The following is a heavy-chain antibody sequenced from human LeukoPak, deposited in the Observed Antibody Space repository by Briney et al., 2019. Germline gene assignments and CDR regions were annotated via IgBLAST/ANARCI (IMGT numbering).Heavy chain of an antibody. D-gene: IGHD3-10*01. CDR1: GGSISSSSYY. CDR3: ARVGQYYYGSGSPY. J-gene: IGHJ4*02. V-gene: IGHV4-39*07. CDR2: INHSGST. Sequence: PSETLSLTCTVSGGSISSSSYYWSWIRQPPAKGLEWIGEINHSGSTNYNPSLKSRVTISVDTSKNQFSLKLSSVTAADTAVYYCARVGQYYYGSGSPYWGQGTLVTVSS.